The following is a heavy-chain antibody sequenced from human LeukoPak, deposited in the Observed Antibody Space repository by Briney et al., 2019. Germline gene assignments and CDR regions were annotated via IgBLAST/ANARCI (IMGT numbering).Heavy chain of an antibody. CDR3: ARVRVYYDFWSGFDI. Sequence: ASVKVSCKASGFTFTGYYMHWVRQAPGQGLEWMGWINPNSGGTNYAQKFQGRVTMTRDTSISTAYMELSRLRSDDTAVYYCARVRVYYDFWSGFDIWGQGTMVTVSS. V-gene: IGHV1-2*02. D-gene: IGHD3-3*01. CDR2: INPNSGGT. CDR1: GFTFTGYY. J-gene: IGHJ3*02.